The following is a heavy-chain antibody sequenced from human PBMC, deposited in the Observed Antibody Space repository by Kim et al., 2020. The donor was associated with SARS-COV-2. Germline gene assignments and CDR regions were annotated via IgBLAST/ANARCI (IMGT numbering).Heavy chain of an antibody. D-gene: IGHD5-12*01. V-gene: IGHV3-49*02. CDR3: SRAQGAYDFVIDH. Sequence: YAASVRGRFTISRDNSEAIAYLQMNSLKTEDTAVYYCSRAQGAYDFVIDHWGQGTLVTVSS. J-gene: IGHJ4*02.